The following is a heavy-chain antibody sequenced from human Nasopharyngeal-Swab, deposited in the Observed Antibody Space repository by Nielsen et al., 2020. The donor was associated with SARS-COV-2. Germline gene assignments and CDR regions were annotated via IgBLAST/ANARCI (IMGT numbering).Heavy chain of an antibody. Sequence: ASVKVSCKASGYTFTSYGISWVRQAPGQGLEWMGWISAYNGNTNYAQKLQGRVTMTTDTSTSTAYMELRSLRSDDTAVYYCARAIDSPLYCSSTSCKFFDIWGQGTMVTVSS. J-gene: IGHJ3*02. CDR2: ISAYNGNT. CDR3: ARAIDSPLYCSSTSCKFFDI. V-gene: IGHV1-18*01. D-gene: IGHD2-2*01. CDR1: GYTFTSYG.